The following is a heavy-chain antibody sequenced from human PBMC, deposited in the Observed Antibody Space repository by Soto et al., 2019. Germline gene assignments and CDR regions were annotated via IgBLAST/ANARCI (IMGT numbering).Heavy chain of an antibody. CDR3: ARSYYYDSSGSLNWFDP. CDR1: GFTFSSYG. Sequence: GGSLRLSCAASGFTFSSYGMHWVRQAPGKGLEWVAVISYDGSNKYYADSVKGRFTISRDNSKNTLYLQMNSLRAEDTAVYYCARSYYYDSSGSLNWFDPWGQGTLVTVSS. CDR2: ISYDGSNK. V-gene: IGHV3-30*03. J-gene: IGHJ5*02. D-gene: IGHD3-22*01.